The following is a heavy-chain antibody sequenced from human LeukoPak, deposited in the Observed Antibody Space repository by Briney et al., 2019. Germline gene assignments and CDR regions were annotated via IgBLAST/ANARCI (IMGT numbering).Heavy chain of an antibody. J-gene: IGHJ4*02. CDR2: INPSGGST. V-gene: IGHV1-2*02. Sequence: GASVKVSCKTSGYTFTAYIMHWVRQAPGQGLEWMGIINPSGGSTTYAQKFQGRVTMTRDTSISTAYIELSRLRSDDTAVYYCARDYCSSTSCLFDYWGQGTLVTVSS. CDR3: ARDYCSSTSCLFDY. D-gene: IGHD2-2*01. CDR1: GYTFTAYI.